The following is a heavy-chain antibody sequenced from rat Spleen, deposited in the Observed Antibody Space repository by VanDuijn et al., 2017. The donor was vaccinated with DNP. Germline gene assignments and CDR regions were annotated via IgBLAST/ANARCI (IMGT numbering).Heavy chain of an antibody. Sequence: EVQLVESGGGLVQPGRSMKLSCAASGFTFSDHNMAWVRQAPQKGLEWVATISYDGGSTYYRDSVKGRFTISRDNAKSTLYLQVNSLRSEDTATYYCTSNPHIRTAAPFDYWGQGAMVTVSS. CDR3: TSNPHIRTAAPFDY. CDR2: ISYDGGST. CDR1: GFTFSDHN. V-gene: IGHV5-22*01. D-gene: IGHD3-8*01. J-gene: IGHJ2*01.